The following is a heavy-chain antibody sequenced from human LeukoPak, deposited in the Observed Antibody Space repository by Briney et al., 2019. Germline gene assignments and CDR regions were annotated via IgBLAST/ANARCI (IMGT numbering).Heavy chain of an antibody. J-gene: IGHJ4*02. V-gene: IGHV4-31*03. D-gene: IGHD4-23*01. CDR2: ICYSGST. CDR1: GGSISSGGYY. Sequence: KPSETPSLTCTVSGGSISSGGYYWSWIRQHPGKGLEWIGYICYSGSTYYNPSLKSRVTLSVDTSKNQFSLKLSSVTAADTAVYYCARGAQTTVVTPFDYWGQGTLVTVSS. CDR3: ARGAQTTVVTPFDY.